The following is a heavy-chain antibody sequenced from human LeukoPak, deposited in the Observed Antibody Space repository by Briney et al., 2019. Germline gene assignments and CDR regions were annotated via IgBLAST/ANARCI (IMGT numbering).Heavy chain of an antibody. Sequence: ASVKVSCTASGYTLTSYDISCVRQVPGEGLEWRGIINTRSGSTSYAQTSQGRVNMTREMSPSTVYMELSSLRSEDTPVYYVASDPATDSSGNVFAPWGQGTLVTVSS. CDR2: INTRSGST. J-gene: IGHJ5*02. CDR3: ASDPATDSSGNVFAP. D-gene: IGHD3-22*01. CDR1: GYTLTSYD. V-gene: IGHV1-46*01.